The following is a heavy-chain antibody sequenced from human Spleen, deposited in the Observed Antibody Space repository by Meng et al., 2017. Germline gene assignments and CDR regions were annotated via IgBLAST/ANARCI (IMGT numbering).Heavy chain of an antibody. V-gene: IGHV1-69*05. CDR2: IVPIYGRS. CDR1: GGIFSNYA. Sequence: SVKVSCKASGGIFSNYAVHWVRQAPGQGFEWVGGIVPIYGRSNYAQKLQGRVTITTDESMNTVYLELNNLRSEDTAVYYCARESGSYLYGMDVWGQGTTVTVSS. J-gene: IGHJ6*02. CDR3: ARESGSYLYGMDV. D-gene: IGHD1-26*01.